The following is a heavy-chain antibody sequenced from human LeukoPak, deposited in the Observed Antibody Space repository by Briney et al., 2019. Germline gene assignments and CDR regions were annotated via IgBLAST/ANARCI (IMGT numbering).Heavy chain of an antibody. CDR1: GLTFSNYG. CDR3: AKGGSNNWSFDN. CDR2: IRYDGRNK. Sequence: TGGSLRLSCAAAGLTFSNYGMHWVRQAPGKGLQWVAYIRYDGRNKYSAGSVKGRFTIYRDNSKSTLYLQMNSLRPEDTAVYYCAKGGSNNWSFDNWGQGTLVTVSS. J-gene: IGHJ4*02. D-gene: IGHD1-1*01. V-gene: IGHV3-30*02.